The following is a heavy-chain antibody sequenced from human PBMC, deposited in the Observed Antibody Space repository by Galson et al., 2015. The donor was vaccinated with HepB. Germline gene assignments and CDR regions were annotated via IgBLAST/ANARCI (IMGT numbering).Heavy chain of an antibody. CDR1: GFSFSNYS. Sequence: LRLSCAASGFSFSNYSMNWVRQAPGKGLEWVSYISSSGSNVYYADSVEGRFIISRDSAKYSVYLQINSLRDDDTAVYYCARDRLGYYGMDVWGLGTTVTVSS. V-gene: IGHV3-48*02. J-gene: IGHJ6*02. CDR2: ISSSGSNV. D-gene: IGHD6-19*01. CDR3: ARDRLGYYGMDV.